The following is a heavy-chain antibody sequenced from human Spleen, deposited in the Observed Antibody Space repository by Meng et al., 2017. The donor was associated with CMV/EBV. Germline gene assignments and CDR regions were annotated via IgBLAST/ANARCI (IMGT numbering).Heavy chain of an antibody. D-gene: IGHD3-3*01. V-gene: IGHV4-39*07. CDR3: VRVATSYDFWSDYPTNHFYYFDY. Sequence: SETLSLTCTVSGGSISGSSYYWGWIRQPPGKGLEWIGSTYYTGTTYNSPSLQSRVTISVDTSKNQFSLKLISVTAADTAVYYCVRVATSYDFWSDYPTNHFYYFDYWGQGTLVTVSS. J-gene: IGHJ4*02. CDR2: TYYTGTT. CDR1: GGSISGSSYY.